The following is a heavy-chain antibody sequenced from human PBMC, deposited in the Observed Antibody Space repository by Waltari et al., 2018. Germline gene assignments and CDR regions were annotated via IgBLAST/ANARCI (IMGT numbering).Heavy chain of an antibody. J-gene: IGHJ4*02. V-gene: IGHV3-7*01. Sequence: EVQLVESGGGLVQPGGSLRLSCAASGFTFSSYWMSWVRKAPGKGLEWVANIKQDGSEKYYVDSVKGRFTISRDNAKNSLYLQMNSLRAEDTAVYYCAGVWSGYYSHRNFDYWGQGTLVTVSS. D-gene: IGHD3-3*01. CDR3: AGVWSGYYSHRNFDY. CDR2: IKQDGSEK. CDR1: GFTFSSYW.